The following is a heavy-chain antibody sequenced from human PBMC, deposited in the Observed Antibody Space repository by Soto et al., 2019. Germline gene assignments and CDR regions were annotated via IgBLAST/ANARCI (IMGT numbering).Heavy chain of an antibody. D-gene: IGHD3-9*01. CDR3: AKDFGQYEILTGYPTFVS. Sequence: GGSLRLSCAASGFTFSSYAMSWVRQAPGEGLEWVSAVSRSGDNTYYADSVKGRFTISRDNSKNTLYLQMNSLRAEDTAENYCAKDFGQYEILTGYPTFVSWGQGTLVTVSS. V-gene: IGHV3-23*01. CDR1: GFTFSSYA. J-gene: IGHJ4*02. CDR2: VSRSGDNT.